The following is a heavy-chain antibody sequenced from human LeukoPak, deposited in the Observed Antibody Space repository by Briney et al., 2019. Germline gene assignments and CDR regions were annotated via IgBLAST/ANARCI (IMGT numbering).Heavy chain of an antibody. CDR2: MNHGGST. J-gene: IGHJ4*02. CDR1: GGSFSGYY. CDR3: ATLPPH. Sequence: SETLSLTCAVYGGSFSGYYWNWIRQPPGKGLEWIGEMNHGGSTNYNPSLKSRVTISVDTSKNQFSLKLTSVAAADTAVYYCATLPPHWGQGTLVTVSS. V-gene: IGHV4-34*01.